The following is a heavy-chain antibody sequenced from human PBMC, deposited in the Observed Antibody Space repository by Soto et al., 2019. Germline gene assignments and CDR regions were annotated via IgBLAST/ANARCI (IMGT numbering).Heavy chain of an antibody. CDR2: ISAHNGNT. D-gene: IGHD1-1*01. CDR1: GYGFTTYG. CDR3: ARGRYGDY. J-gene: IGHJ4*02. Sequence: QVHLVQSGAEVKKPGASVKVSCKGSGYGFTTYGITWVRQAPGQGLEWMAWISAHNGNTNYAQKLQGRVTGTRDTSNSTAYMELRSLRSDDTAVYYCARGRYGDYWGQGALVTVSS. V-gene: IGHV1-18*01.